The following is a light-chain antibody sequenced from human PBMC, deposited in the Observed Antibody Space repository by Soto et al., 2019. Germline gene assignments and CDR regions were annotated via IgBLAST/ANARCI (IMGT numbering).Light chain of an antibody. CDR3: QQYDNWPPWT. Sequence: EIVLTQSPATLSLSPGERATLSCRGSQSVSSNLAWYQQKPGQAPRLLIYHTSTRATGIPARFSGSGSGTEFTLTISSLQSEDFAIYYCQQYDNWPPWTFGQGTKVDIK. J-gene: IGKJ1*01. CDR1: QSVSSN. CDR2: HTS. V-gene: IGKV3-15*01.